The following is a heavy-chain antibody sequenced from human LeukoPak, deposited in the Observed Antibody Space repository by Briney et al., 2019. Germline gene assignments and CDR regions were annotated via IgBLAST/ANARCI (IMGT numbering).Heavy chain of an antibody. CDR1: GGSISSHY. CDR2: IYYSGST. CDR3: ARQVRVNMIAKAHGMDV. D-gene: IGHD3-22*01. V-gene: IGHV4-59*11. J-gene: IGHJ6*02. Sequence: SETLSLTCTVSGGSISSHYWSWIRQPPGKGLEWIGYIYYSGSTNYNPSLKSRVTISVDTSKNQFSLKLSSVTAADTAVYYCARQVRVNMIAKAHGMDVWGQGPTVTVFS.